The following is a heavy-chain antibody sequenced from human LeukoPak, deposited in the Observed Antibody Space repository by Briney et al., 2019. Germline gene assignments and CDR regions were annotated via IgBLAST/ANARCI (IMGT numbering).Heavy chain of an antibody. V-gene: IGHV3-7*01. CDR2: INQDEGEK. J-gene: IGHJ6*03. Sequence: PGGSLRLSCAASGFAVSNYWMTWVRQAPGKGLEWVANINQDEGEKYYVDSVKGRFTISRDSAKNSLYLQMNSLRAEDTAVYYCARDGRLQGKGGYMDVWGKGTTVTVSS. CDR3: ARDGRLQGKGGYMDV. CDR1: GFAVSNYW. D-gene: IGHD1-1*01.